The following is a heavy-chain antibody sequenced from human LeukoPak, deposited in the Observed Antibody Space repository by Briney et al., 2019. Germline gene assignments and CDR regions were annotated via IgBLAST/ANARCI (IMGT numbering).Heavy chain of an antibody. Sequence: SGGSLRLSCAASGFIFDDYAMHWVRQAPGKGLEWVSFISGDGGSTYYANSVKGRFTISRDNSKNTLYLQMGSLRAEDMAVYYCARGQVGAINDAFDIWGQGTMVTVSS. CDR1: GFIFDDYA. V-gene: IGHV3-64*01. D-gene: IGHD1-26*01. CDR3: ARGQVGAINDAFDI. J-gene: IGHJ3*02. CDR2: ISGDGGST.